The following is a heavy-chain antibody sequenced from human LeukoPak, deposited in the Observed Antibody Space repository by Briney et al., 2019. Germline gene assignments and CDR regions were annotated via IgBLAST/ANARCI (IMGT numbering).Heavy chain of an antibody. Sequence: GESLKISCEASGYTFSNYWIGWVRQMPGKGLEWMGIIYPDDSDTKYSPSFQGQVTISADKSISTAYLQWSSLKASDTAMYYCAKDKARDSYGIDAFDIWGQGTMVTVSS. V-gene: IGHV5-51*01. J-gene: IGHJ3*02. CDR1: GYTFSNYW. CDR2: IYPDDSDT. D-gene: IGHD5-18*01. CDR3: AKDKARDSYGIDAFDI.